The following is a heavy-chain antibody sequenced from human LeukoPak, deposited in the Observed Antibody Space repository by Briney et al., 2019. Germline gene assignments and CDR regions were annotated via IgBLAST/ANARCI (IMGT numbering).Heavy chain of an antibody. CDR2: IKSDGCET. D-gene: IGHD3/OR15-3a*01. Sequence: GGSLRLSCAASGFTLSRHWMHWGRQGPGKGLEWVSRIKSDGCETQYADSVKGRFTIPRDNAHNTLYLQMTSLRPEDTAVYYCARVISYFDLWGQGALVTASS. CDR1: GFTLSRHW. J-gene: IGHJ4*02. CDR3: ARVISYFDL. V-gene: IGHV3-74*01.